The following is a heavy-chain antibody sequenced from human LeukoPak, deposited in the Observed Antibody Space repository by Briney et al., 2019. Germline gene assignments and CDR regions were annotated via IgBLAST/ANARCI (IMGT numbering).Heavy chain of an antibody. V-gene: IGHV4-4*07. D-gene: IGHD6-13*01. CDR3: ARGGSTWYENWFDP. CDR1: GGSIMNYY. CDR2: IYTTGST. J-gene: IGHJ5*02. Sequence: SETLSLTCTVSGGSIMNYYWNWIRQPAGKGLGWIGRIYTTGSTNYNPYLKSRVTMSVDTSKNQFSLKLSSVTAADTAVYYCARGGSTWYENWFDPWGQGTLVSVSS.